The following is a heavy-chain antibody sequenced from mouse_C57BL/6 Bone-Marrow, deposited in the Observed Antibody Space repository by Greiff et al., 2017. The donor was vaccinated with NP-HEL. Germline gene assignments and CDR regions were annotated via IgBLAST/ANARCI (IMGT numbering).Heavy chain of an antibody. V-gene: IGHV3-6*01. Sequence: VQLQQSGPGLVKPSQSLSLTCSVTGYSITSGYYWNWIRQFPGNKLEWMGYISYDGSNNYNPSLKNRISITRDTSKNQFFLKLNSVTTEDTATYYCARHYYGSSPCYAMDYWGQGTSVTVSS. CDR1: GYSITSGYY. D-gene: IGHD1-1*01. CDR3: ARHYYGSSPCYAMDY. J-gene: IGHJ4*01. CDR2: ISYDGSN.